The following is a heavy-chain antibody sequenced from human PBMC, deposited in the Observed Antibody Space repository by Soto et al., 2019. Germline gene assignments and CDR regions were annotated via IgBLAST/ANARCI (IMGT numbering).Heavy chain of an antibody. CDR1: GGSINSGGYY. V-gene: IGHV4-31*03. CDR2: IYYTGTI. CDR3: SRASGDLDRAFDI. J-gene: IGHJ3*02. Sequence: QVQLLESGPGLVKSSQTLSLTCTVSGGSINSGGYYWSWIRQHPGKGLECIGYIYYTGTIYYNPSLESRVTISVDTSKNQFSLKLNSMSAADTAVYYCSRASGDLDRAFDIWGQGTMVTVSS.